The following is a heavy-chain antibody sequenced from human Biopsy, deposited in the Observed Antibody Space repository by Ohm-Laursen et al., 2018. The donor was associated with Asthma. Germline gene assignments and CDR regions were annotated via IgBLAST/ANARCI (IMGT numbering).Heavy chain of an antibody. D-gene: IGHD5-12*01. Sequence: SLRLSCTASGFTFRHYALHWVRQAPGKGLEWVAFILSDGGEPSYADSVKGRFSISRDNSKSTVYLQMNSLRAGDTAVYYCASESYLRGFGHTLDLWGQGTQVTVSS. V-gene: IGHV3-33*01. CDR3: ASESYLRGFGHTLDL. CDR1: GFTFRHYA. CDR2: ILSDGGEP. J-gene: IGHJ5*02.